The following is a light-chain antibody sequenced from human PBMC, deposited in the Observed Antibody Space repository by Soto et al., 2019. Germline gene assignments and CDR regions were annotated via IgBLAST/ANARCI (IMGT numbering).Light chain of an antibody. CDR3: QQLNTYPVT. CDR2: AAS. Sequence: IQMTQSPSTLPASLGDSLNITCRASQGVSRYLSWYQQKPGRAPILLISAASTLQSGVPARFSGSGSGTDFTLSITSLQPEDFATYYCQQLNTYPVTFGGGTK. CDR1: QGVSRY. V-gene: IGKV1-9*01. J-gene: IGKJ4*01.